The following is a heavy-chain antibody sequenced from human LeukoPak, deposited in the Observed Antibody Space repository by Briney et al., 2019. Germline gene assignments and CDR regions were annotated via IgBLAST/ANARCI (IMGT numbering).Heavy chain of an antibody. J-gene: IGHJ3*02. CDR2: VYYSGST. V-gene: IGHV4-59*01. Sequence: SETLSLTCTVSGGSISSYYWSWIRQPPGKGLEWIGYVYYSGSTNYNPSLKSRVTISVDASKNQFSLKLSSVTAADTAVYYCARSWRRVVMGPGGLTPRDAFDIWGQGTMVTVSS. D-gene: IGHD3-22*01. CDR3: ARSWRRVVMGPGGLTPRDAFDI. CDR1: GGSISSYY.